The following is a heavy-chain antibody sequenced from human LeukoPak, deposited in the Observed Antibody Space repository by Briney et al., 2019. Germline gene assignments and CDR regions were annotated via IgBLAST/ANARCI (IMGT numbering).Heavy chain of an antibody. D-gene: IGHD5-18*01. CDR1: GFTFSSYG. CDR2: IRYDGSNK. J-gene: IGHJ4*02. V-gene: IGHV3-30*02. CDR3: AKYHSYDSLGFDY. Sequence: GGSLRLSCAASGFTFSSYGMHWVRQAPGKGLEWVAFIRYDGSNKYYADSVKGRFTISRDNSKNTLYLQMNSLRAEDTAVYYCAKYHSYDSLGFDYWGQGTLVTVSS.